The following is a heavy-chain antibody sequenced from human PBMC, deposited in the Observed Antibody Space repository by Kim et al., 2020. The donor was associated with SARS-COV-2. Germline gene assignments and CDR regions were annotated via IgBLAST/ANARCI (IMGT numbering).Heavy chain of an antibody. CDR3: ARDAKQWLAGRDV. J-gene: IGHJ6*02. CDR2: IYSGGST. Sequence: GGSLRLSCAASGFTVSSNYMSWVRQAPGKGLEWVSVIYSGGSTYYADSVKGRFAISRDNSKNTLYLQMNSLRAEDTAVYYCARDAKQWLAGRDVWGQGTTLTVSS. D-gene: IGHD6-19*01. V-gene: IGHV3-53*01. CDR1: GFTVSSNY.